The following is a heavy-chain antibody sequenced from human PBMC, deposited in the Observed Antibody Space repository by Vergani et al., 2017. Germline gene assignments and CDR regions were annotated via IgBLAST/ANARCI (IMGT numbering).Heavy chain of an antibody. V-gene: IGHV1-18*01. CDR1: GYPFTSYG. Sequence: QVQLVQSGAEVKKPGASVKVSCKASGYPFTSYGISWVRQAPGQGLEWMGWISAYNGNTNYAQKLQGRVTMTTDTSTSTAYMEMRSLRSDDTAVYYCARESVDYGDYRDAFDIWGQGTMVTVSS. CDR3: ARESVDYGDYRDAFDI. CDR2: ISAYNGNT. J-gene: IGHJ3*02. D-gene: IGHD4-17*01.